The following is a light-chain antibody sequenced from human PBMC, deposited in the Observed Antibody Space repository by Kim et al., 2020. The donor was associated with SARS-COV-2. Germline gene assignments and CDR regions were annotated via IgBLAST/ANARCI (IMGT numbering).Light chain of an antibody. CDR3: QQFGRPPKT. V-gene: IGKV3-20*01. J-gene: IGKJ1*01. Sequence: SPGERATLSCRASDTVSTTYSAWYQHKPGQAPRLLIYSTSYRATDIPDRFSGTGSGTDFTLTINILEPEDFAVYYCQQFGRPPKTFGQGTKVDIK. CDR2: STS. CDR1: DTVSTTY.